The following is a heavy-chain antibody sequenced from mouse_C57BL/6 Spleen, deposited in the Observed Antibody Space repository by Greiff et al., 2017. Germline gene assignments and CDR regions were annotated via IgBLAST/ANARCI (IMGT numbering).Heavy chain of an antibody. J-gene: IGHJ4*01. Sequence: VMLVESGPELVKPGASVKISCKASGYSFTSYYIHWVKQRPGQGLEWIGWIYPGSGNTKYNETFKGKATLTADTSSSTAYMQLSSLTSEDSAVYYCARGGYDVGYYAMDYWGQGTSVTVSS. CDR1: GYSFTSYY. CDR2: IYPGSGNT. V-gene: IGHV1-66*01. CDR3: ARGGYDVGYYAMDY. D-gene: IGHD2-2*01.